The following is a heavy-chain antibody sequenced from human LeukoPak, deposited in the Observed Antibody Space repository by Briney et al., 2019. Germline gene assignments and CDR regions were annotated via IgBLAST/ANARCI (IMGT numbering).Heavy chain of an antibody. D-gene: IGHD1-26*01. V-gene: IGHV3-74*01. CDR1: GFAFGSYW. CDR2: INSDGSNI. J-gene: IGHJ4*02. Sequence: GGSLRLSCAASGFAFGSYWMHWVRQAPGKGLVWVSRINSDGSNIRYADSVKGRFTISRDNANNTLYLQMNSLRAEDTAVYYCTRDGSGSRIPFDCWGQGTLVTVSS. CDR3: TRDGSGSRIPFDC.